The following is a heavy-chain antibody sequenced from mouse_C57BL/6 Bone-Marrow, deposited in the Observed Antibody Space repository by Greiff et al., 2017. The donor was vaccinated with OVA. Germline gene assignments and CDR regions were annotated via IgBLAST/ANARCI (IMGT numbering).Heavy chain of an antibody. Sequence: VQLKESGAELVRPGASVKLSCTASGFNIKDDYMNWVKQRPEQGLEWSGWIDPDNGDTEYASKFQVKATITADPSSNTAYLQLSSLTYDDTAVYYLTTYGFDYWGQGTTLTVSS. V-gene: IGHV14-4*01. CDR1: GFNIKDDY. D-gene: IGHD1-1*02. CDR2: IDPDNGDT. CDR3: TTYGFDY. J-gene: IGHJ2*01.